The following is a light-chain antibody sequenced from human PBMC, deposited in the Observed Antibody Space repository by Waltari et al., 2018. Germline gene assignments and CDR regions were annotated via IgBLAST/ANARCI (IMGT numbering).Light chain of an antibody. J-gene: IGLJ1*01. CDR3: CSYAGSSTLYV. Sequence: QSALTQPASVSGSPGQSITISCTGTSRDVGSYNLVSWYQQYPGKAPKLMIYEGSKRPSGVSNRFSGSKSGNTASLTISGLQAEDEADYYCCSYAGSSTLYVFGTGTKVTVL. CDR2: EGS. V-gene: IGLV2-23*01. CDR1: SRDVGSYNL.